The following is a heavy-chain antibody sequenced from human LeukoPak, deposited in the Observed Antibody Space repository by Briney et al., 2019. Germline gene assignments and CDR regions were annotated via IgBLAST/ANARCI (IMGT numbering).Heavy chain of an antibody. CDR3: ARQRSSTSCLDY. CDR2: IYYSGST. D-gene: IGHD2-2*01. V-gene: IGHV4-59*08. J-gene: IGHJ4*02. Sequence: SETLSLTCTVSGGSISSYYWGWIRQPPGKGLEWIGYIYYSGSTNYNPSLKSRVTISVDTSKNQFSLKLSSVTAADTAVYYCARQRSSTSCLDYWGQGTLVTVSS. CDR1: GGSISSYY.